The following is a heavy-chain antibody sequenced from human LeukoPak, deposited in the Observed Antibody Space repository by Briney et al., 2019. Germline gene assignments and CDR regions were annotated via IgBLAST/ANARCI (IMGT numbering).Heavy chain of an antibody. CDR1: GFTVSSNY. CDR3: ARTDSSGYHHDY. D-gene: IGHD3-22*01. J-gene: IGHJ4*02. Sequence: GGSLRLSCAVSGFTVSSNYMSRVRQAPGKGLEWVSIIYSGGSTYYADSVKGRFTISRDNSKNTLFLQMNSLRAEDTAVYYCARTDSSGYHHDYWGQGILVTVSS. CDR2: IYSGGST. V-gene: IGHV3-53*01.